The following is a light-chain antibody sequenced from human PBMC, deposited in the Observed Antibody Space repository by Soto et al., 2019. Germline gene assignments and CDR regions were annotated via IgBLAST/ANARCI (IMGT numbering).Light chain of an antibody. CDR1: QSVRSPY. J-gene: IGKJ1*01. V-gene: IGKV3-20*01. CDR3: QQYAGSLGT. Sequence: EIVLTHSPRTLSLSPGERATLSCRPSQSVRSPYLAWYQQKPGQAPRLLIYSASMRATGIPDRFSGSGSGTDFTLTISRLEPEDFAVYYCQQYAGSLGTFGQGTKVDIK. CDR2: SAS.